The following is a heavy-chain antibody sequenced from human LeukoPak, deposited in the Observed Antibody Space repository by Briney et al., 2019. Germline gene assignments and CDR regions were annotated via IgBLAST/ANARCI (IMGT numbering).Heavy chain of an antibody. Sequence: SETLSLTCTVSGGSISSYYWSWIRQPPGKGLGWIGYVYSSGSTNYNPSLKSRVTISVDMSKNQFSLKLTSVTAADTAVYYCARGSSNWNYDPNLDYWGQGTLVSVSS. V-gene: IGHV4-59*01. CDR2: VYSSGST. CDR1: GGSISSYY. J-gene: IGHJ4*02. D-gene: IGHD1-7*01. CDR3: ARGSSNWNYDPNLDY.